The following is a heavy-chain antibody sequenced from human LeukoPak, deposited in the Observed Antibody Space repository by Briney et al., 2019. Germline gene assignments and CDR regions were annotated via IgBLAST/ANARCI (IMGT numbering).Heavy chain of an antibody. V-gene: IGHV3-23*01. J-gene: IGHJ4*02. CDR3: ARARTGSWYGEHFGY. CDR1: GFTFSSYA. CDR2: FSGNGGST. Sequence: PGGSLRLSCAASGFTFSSYAMSWVRQAPGKGLEWVSGFSGNGGSTYYADSVKGRFTISRDNSKNTLYLQMNSLRGEDTAVYYCARARTGSWYGEHFGYWGQGTLVTVSS. D-gene: IGHD6-13*01.